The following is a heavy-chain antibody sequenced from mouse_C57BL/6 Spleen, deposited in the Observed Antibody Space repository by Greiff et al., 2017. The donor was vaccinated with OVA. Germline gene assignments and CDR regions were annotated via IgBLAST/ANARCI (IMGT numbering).Heavy chain of an antibody. D-gene: IGHD1-1*01. CDR1: GFSLSTSGMG. CDR3: ARRKGPYYYGSSSLGYFDV. V-gene: IGHV8-12*01. CDR2: IYWDDDK. J-gene: IGHJ1*03. Sequence: QVTLKVSGPGILQSSQTLSLTCSFSGFSLSTSGMGVSWIRQPSGKGLEWLAHIYWDDDKRYNPSLKSRLTISKDTSRNQVFLKITSVDTADTATYYCARRKGPYYYGSSSLGYFDVWGTGTTVTVSS.